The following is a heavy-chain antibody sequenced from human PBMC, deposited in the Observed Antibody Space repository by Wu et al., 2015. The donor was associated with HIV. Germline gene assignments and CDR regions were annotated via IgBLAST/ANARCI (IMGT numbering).Heavy chain of an antibody. CDR2: INPSGGST. CDR1: GYILTSYY. CDR3: ARASTGVIVPASMVWFSWFDT. D-gene: IGHD2-2*01. J-gene: IGHJ5*02. Sequence: QVQLVQSGAEVKTPGASVKVSCKASGYILTSYYMNWVRQAPGQGLEWMGIINPSGGSTRYAQNFQGRVTMTRDTSTNSVYMELSGLRSDDTAVYYCARASTGVIVPASMVWFSWFDTWGQGTLVTVSP. V-gene: IGHV1-46*01.